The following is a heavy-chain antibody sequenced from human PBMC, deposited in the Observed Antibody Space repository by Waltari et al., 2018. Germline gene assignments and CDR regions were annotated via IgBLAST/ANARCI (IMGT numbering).Heavy chain of an antibody. J-gene: IGHJ6*03. D-gene: IGHD3-22*01. V-gene: IGHV1-69*12. CDR2: IIPRFGLT. Sequence: QVHLVQSGAEVKKPGSSVKVSCKASGGTFSNYAISWVRQAPGQGLEWMGGIIPRFGLTDYSQRLQGRVTVTADESTTTAYMELSSLGSEDTAVYYCARGRFYYDSSGYDGNYYYYYYMDVWGKGTTVTISS. CDR3: ARGRFYYDSSGYDGNYYYYYYMDV. CDR1: GGTFSNYA.